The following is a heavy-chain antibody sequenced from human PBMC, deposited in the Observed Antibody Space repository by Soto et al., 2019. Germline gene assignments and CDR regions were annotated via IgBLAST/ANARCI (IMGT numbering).Heavy chain of an antibody. J-gene: IGHJ5*02. CDR3: ARASSPIEYSSSWYWFDP. CDR1: GDSVSSNSAA. CDR2: TYYRSKWYN. V-gene: IGHV6-1*01. Sequence: SQTLSLTCAISGDSVSSNSAAWNWIRQSPSRGLEWLGRTYYRSKWYNDYGVSVKSRITINPDTSKNQFSLQLNSVTPGDTAVDYCARASSPIEYSSSWYWFDPWGQGTLVTVSS. D-gene: IGHD6-13*01.